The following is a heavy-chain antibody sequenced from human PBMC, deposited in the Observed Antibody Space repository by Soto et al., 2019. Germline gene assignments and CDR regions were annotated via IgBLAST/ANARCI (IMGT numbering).Heavy chain of an antibody. V-gene: IGHV1-2*02. D-gene: IGHD2-15*01. CDR2: INPNSGGT. Sequence: ASVKVSCKASGYTFTGYYMHWVRQAPGQGLEWMGWINPNSGGTNYAQKFQGRVTMTRDTSISTAYMELSRLRSDDTAVYYCASAYCGGGSCWLDNWFDPWGQGTLVTVSS. J-gene: IGHJ5*02. CDR1: GYTFTGYY. CDR3: ASAYCGGGSCWLDNWFDP.